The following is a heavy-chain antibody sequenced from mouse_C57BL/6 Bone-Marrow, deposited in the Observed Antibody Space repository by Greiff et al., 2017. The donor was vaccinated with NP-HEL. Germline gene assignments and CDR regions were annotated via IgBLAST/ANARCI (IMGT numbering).Heavy chain of an antibody. V-gene: IGHV1-77*01. J-gene: IGHJ4*01. CDR2: IGPGSGST. D-gene: IGHD2-5*01. CDR3: ASHYSNYVGAMDY. CDR1: GYTFTDYY. Sequence: VKLVESGAELVKPGASVKISCKASGYTFTDYYINWVKQRPGQGLEWIGKIGPGSGSTYYNEKFKGKATLTADKSSSTAYMQLSSLTSEDSAVYFCASHYSNYVGAMDYWGQGTSVTVSS.